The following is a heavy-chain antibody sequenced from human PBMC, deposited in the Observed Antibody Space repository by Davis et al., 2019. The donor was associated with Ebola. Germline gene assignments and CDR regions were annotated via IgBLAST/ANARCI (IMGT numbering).Heavy chain of an antibody. CDR1: GFTFGDYA. Sequence: GGSLRLSCTAPGFTFGDYALSWFRQAPGKGLEWVGFIRSKAYAGTTEYAASVKGRFTISRDDSGNIAYLQMNSLKIEDTAVYYCARESGGGIDYWGQGTLVTVSS. CDR2: IRSKAYAGTT. CDR3: ARESGGGIDY. V-gene: IGHV3-49*03. J-gene: IGHJ4*02. D-gene: IGHD1-26*01.